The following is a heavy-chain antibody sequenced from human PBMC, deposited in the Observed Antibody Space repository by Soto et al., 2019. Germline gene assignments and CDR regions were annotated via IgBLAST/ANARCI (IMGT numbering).Heavy chain of an antibody. V-gene: IGHV3-23*01. CDR1: GFTFSSYT. D-gene: IGHD6-19*01. Sequence: EVQLLESGGGLVKPGGSLRLSCATSGFTFSSYTMSWVRQGPEKGLEWVSIISGSGGSRYYVDSVKGRFTISRDNSKNTLNLQMNNLRAEDTAVYYCARLSSGWFPDSWGQGTQVTVSS. CDR2: ISGSGGSR. CDR3: ARLSSGWFPDS. J-gene: IGHJ4*02.